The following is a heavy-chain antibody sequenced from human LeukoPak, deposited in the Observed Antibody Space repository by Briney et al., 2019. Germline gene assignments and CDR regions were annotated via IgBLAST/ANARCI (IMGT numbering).Heavy chain of an antibody. D-gene: IGHD3-10*01. CDR3: ARDRAGSRYYYYYYGMDV. J-gene: IGHJ6*04. CDR1: GFTFSSYS. Sequence: PGGSLRLSCAASGFTFSSYSMNWVRQAPGKGLEWVSSISSSSSYIYYADSVKGRFTISRDNAKNSLYLQMNSLRAEDTAVYCCARDRAGSRYYYYYYGMDVWGKGTTVTVSS. CDR2: ISSSSSYI. V-gene: IGHV3-21*01.